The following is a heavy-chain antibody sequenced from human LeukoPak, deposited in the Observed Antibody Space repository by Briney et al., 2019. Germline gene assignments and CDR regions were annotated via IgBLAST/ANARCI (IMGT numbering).Heavy chain of an antibody. Sequence: PGGSLRLSCAASGFTFSSYGMHWVRQAPGKGLEWVAFIRYDGSNKYYADSVKGRFTISRDNSKNTLYPQMNSLRAEDTAVYYCAKDVSSVLDYWGQGTLVTVSS. J-gene: IGHJ4*02. D-gene: IGHD6-19*01. CDR2: IRYDGSNK. CDR1: GFTFSSYG. CDR3: AKDVSSVLDY. V-gene: IGHV3-30*02.